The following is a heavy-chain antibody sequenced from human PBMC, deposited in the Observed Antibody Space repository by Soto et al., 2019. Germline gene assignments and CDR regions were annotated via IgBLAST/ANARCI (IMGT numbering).Heavy chain of an antibody. J-gene: IGHJ4*02. V-gene: IGHV4-34*01. Sequence: SETLSLTCAVYGGSFSGYYWSWIRQPPGKGLEWIGEINHSGSTNYNPSLKSRVTISVDTSKNQFSLKLSSVTAADTAVYYCARGSVDTFGKFDYWGQGTRVTVSS. CDR2: INHSGST. D-gene: IGHD5-18*01. CDR1: GGSFSGYY. CDR3: ARGSVDTFGKFDY.